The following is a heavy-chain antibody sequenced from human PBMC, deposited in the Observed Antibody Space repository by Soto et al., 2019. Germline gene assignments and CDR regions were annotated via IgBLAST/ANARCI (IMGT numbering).Heavy chain of an antibody. J-gene: IGHJ4*02. CDR1: GFTVSSNY. D-gene: IGHD6-13*01. CDR2: IYSGGST. Sequence: SLRLSCAASGFTVSSNYMSWVRQAPGKGLEWVSVIYSGGSTYYADSVKGRFTISRDNSKNTLYLQMNSLRAEDTAVYYCARGPGAAAGTGDFDYWGQGTLVTVSS. CDR3: ARGPGAAAGTGDFDY. V-gene: IGHV3-53*01.